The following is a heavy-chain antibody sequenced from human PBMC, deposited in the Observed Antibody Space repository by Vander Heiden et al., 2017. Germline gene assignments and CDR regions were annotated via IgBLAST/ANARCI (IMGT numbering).Heavy chain of an antibody. CDR3: AKDASCGGDCYLYYFDY. CDR2: ISTGAVTT. Sequence: EVQLLESGGGLVQPGESLRLSCTVSGFTFSSHAMSWGRQAPGKGLEWVSTISTGAVTTYYADSVKGRFSISRDDSKDTLYLQMNSLRAEDTAIYYCAKDASCGGDCYLYYFDYWGLGTLVTVSS. J-gene: IGHJ4*02. D-gene: IGHD2-21*02. CDR1: GFTFSSHA. V-gene: IGHV3-23*01.